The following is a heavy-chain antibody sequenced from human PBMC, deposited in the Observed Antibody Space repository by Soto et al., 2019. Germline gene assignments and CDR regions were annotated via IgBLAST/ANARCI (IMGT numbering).Heavy chain of an antibody. CDR1: GFTFSSYA. Sequence: GGSLRLSCAASGFTFSSYAMSWVRQAPGKGLEWVSAISGSGGSTYYADSVKGRFTISRDNSKNTLYLQMNSLRAEDTAVYYCAKGGGDDILTGYGMDVWGQGTTVTVSS. V-gene: IGHV3-23*01. J-gene: IGHJ6*02. CDR2: ISGSGGST. D-gene: IGHD3-9*01. CDR3: AKGGGDDILTGYGMDV.